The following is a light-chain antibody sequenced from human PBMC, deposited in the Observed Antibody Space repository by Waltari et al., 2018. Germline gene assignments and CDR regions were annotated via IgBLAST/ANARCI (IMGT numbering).Light chain of an antibody. Sequence: DIVVTQSPASLAVSLGERATINCKSSQSVLHRSNSKNYLAWYQQKPGQPPKLLIYWASTRESGVPDRFSGSGSGTDFTLTINSLQAEDVAVYYCQKYYSTIFTFGPGTKVDLK. J-gene: IGKJ3*01. CDR3: QKYYSTIFT. V-gene: IGKV4-1*01. CDR2: WAS. CDR1: QSVLHRSNSKNY.